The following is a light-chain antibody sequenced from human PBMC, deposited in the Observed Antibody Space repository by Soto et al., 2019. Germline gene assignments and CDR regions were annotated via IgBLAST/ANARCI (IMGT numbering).Light chain of an antibody. CDR3: QQYNSYPWT. CDR2: EAS. J-gene: IGKJ1*01. V-gene: IGKV1-5*03. CDR1: QTINRW. Sequence: DIQMTQSPSTLSASVGDRVTITCRASQTINRWLAWHQQKPGKAPKLLIYEASSLESGVPSRFGGSGAGTEFTLIISSLQPDDFSTYYCQQYNSYPWTFGQGTKVEIK.